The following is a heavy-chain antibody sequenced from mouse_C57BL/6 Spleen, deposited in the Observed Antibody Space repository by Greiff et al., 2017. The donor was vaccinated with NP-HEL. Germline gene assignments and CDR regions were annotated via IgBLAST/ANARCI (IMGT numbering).Heavy chain of an antibody. J-gene: IGHJ2*01. CDR3: ARHDWDQYYFDY. CDR1: GFTFSSYG. CDR2: ISSGGSYT. Sequence: EVQGVESGGDLVKPGGSLKLSCAASGFTFSSYGMSWVRQTPDKRLEWVATISSGGSYTYYPDSVKGRFTISRDNAKNTLYLQMSSLKSEDTAMYYCARHDWDQYYFDYWGQGTTLTVSS. V-gene: IGHV5-6*01. D-gene: IGHD4-1*01.